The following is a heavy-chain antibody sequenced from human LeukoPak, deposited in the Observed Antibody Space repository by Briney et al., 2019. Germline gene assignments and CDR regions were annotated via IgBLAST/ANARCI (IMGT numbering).Heavy chain of an antibody. V-gene: IGHV3-23*01. Sequence: GGSLRLSCAASGLIFSSDAMSWVRQAPGKGLERVSAISGSGGSTYYADSVKGRFTISRDNSKNTLYLQMNSLRAEDTAVYFCAKAPYYDSGPGFYYFDYWGQGTLVTVSS. CDR3: AKAPYYDSGPGFYYFDY. D-gene: IGHD3-22*01. CDR1: GLIFSSDA. CDR2: ISGSGGST. J-gene: IGHJ4*02.